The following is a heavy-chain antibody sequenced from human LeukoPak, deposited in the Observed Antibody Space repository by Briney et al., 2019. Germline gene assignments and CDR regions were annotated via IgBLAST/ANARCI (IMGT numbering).Heavy chain of an antibody. Sequence: GGSLRLSCVTSGFTFSGYWMHWVRQGPEKGLELVSRIDNDGHGIIYADPVKGRFTTSRDNVKNTLYLQMNSLRVVDTAVYYCAAGGGWDPSFGVVTHIDAWGKGTTVVVS. V-gene: IGHV3-74*01. CDR3: AAGGGWDPSFGVVTHIDA. J-gene: IGHJ6*03. CDR1: GFTFSGYW. CDR2: IDNDGHGI. D-gene: IGHD3-3*01.